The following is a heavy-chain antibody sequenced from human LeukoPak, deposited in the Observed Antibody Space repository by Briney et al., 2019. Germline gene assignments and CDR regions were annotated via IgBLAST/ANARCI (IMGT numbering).Heavy chain of an antibody. V-gene: IGHV3-30-3*01. D-gene: IGHD3-22*01. CDR3: APDSSGPFPNWFDP. CDR2: ISYDGSNK. Sequence: GRSLRLSCAASGFTFSTYAMHWVRQAPGKGLEWVAVISYDGSNKYYADSVKGRFTISRDNSKNTLYLQMSSLGAEDTAVYYCAPDSSGPFPNWFDPWGQGTLVTVSS. CDR1: GFTFSTYA. J-gene: IGHJ5*02.